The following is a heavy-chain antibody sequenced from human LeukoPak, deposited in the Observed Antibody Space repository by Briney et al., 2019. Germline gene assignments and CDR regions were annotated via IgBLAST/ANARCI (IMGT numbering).Heavy chain of an antibody. D-gene: IGHD1-26*01. CDR1: GYTFTGYY. J-gene: IGHJ4*02. CDR2: INPNSGGT. CDR3: ARALYSGSYYVDY. Sequence: GASVKVSCKASGYTFTGYYMHWVRQAPGQGLEWMGWINPNSGGTNYAQKFQGRVTMTRDTSISTAYMELSRLRSDDTAVYYCARALYSGSYYVDYWGQGTLVTVSS. V-gene: IGHV1-2*02.